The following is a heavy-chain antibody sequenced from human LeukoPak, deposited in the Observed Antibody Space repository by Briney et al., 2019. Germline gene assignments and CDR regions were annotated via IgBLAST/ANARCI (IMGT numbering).Heavy chain of an antibody. Sequence: ASVKVSCKASGYTFTSYGISWMRQAPGQGLEWMGWISAYNGNTNYAKKFKGRVTMTTDTSTDTAYMELRSLRSDDTAVYYCARDLYCSGSSCYAGYFQHWGQGTLVTVSS. D-gene: IGHD2-2*01. CDR2: ISAYNGNT. J-gene: IGHJ1*01. CDR1: GYTFTSYG. CDR3: ARDLYCSGSSCYAGYFQH. V-gene: IGHV1-18*01.